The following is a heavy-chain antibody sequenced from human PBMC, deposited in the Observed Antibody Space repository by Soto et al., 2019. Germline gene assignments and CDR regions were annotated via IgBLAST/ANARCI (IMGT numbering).Heavy chain of an antibody. D-gene: IGHD6-13*01. J-gene: IGHJ4*02. CDR3: AKEKGRVAAALDY. CDR1: GFTFSGYG. CDR2: ITSSGSNT. V-gene: IGHV3-23*01. Sequence: EVQLLESGGDLVQRGGSLRLSCAASGFTFSGYGMSWVRQAPGKGLEWVSSITSSGSNTYYVDSVKGRFTISRDNSKNTLYLQMNSLTVEDTAVYYCAKEKGRVAAALDYWGQGTLVNVSS.